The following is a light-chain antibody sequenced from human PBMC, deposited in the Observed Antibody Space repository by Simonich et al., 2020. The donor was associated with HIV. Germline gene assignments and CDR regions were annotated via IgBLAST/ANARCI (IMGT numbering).Light chain of an antibody. CDR3: QQYDNLPWT. V-gene: IGKV1-33*01. CDR2: DAS. CDR1: QDIRNY. Sequence: DIQMTQSPSSLSASVGDRVTITCQASQDIRNYLNWYQQKPGKAPKLLIYDASNLETGVPSRFSGNGSGTHFTFTINSLQPEDVATYYCQQYDNLPWTFGQGTKVEIK. J-gene: IGKJ1*01.